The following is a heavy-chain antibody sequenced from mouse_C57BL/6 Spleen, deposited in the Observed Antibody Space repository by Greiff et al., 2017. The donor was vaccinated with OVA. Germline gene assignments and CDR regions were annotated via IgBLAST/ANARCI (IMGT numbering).Heavy chain of an antibody. CDR3: AKGFITTVVAPYAMDY. V-gene: IGHV2-3*01. J-gene: IGHJ4*01. CDR2: IWGDGST. D-gene: IGHD1-1*01. Sequence: VKLVESEPGLVAPSQSLSITCTVSGFSLTSYGVSWVRQPPGKGLEWLGVIWGDGSTNNHSALISRLRISKDNSKSQVCLKLNRLRTEDTATYYCAKGFITTVVAPYAMDYWGQGTSVTVSS. CDR1: GFSLTSYG.